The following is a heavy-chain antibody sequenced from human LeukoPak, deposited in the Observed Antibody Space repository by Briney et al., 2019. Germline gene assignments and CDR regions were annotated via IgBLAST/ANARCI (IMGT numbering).Heavy chain of an antibody. CDR1: GFTFSRYS. CDR3: ARDADSSGWKSDYYNGMDV. CDR2: ISSTSSHI. D-gene: IGHD6-19*01. Sequence: GRSLRLSCASSGFTFSRYSMNWVRQAPGKGLEWVSFISSTSSHINYADSVKGRFTISRDNAKNTLYLQMNSLRGEDTAVYYCARDADSSGWKSDYYNGMDVWGQGTTVTVSS. J-gene: IGHJ6*02. V-gene: IGHV3-21*01.